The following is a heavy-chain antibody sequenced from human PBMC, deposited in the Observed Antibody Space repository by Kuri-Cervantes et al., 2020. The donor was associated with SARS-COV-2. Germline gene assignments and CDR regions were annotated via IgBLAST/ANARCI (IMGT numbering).Heavy chain of an antibody. CDR1: GGTFSSYG. D-gene: IGHD6-19*01. J-gene: IGHJ5*02. CDR2: ISAYNGNT. Sequence: ASVKVSCKASGGTFSSYGISWVRQAPGQGLEWMGWISAYNGNTNYAQKLQGRVTMTRNTSISTAYMELSSLRSEDTAVYYCARGRYSSGWYRFVWFDPWGQGTLVTVSS. CDR3: ARGRYSSGWYRFVWFDP. V-gene: IGHV1-18*01.